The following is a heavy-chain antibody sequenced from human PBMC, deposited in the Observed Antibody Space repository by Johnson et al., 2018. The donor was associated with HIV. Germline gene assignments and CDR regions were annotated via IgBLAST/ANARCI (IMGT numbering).Heavy chain of an antibody. CDR1: GFTFGDYY. D-gene: IGHD4-23*01. Sequence: QVQLVESGGGLVKPGGSLRLSCAASGFTFGDYYMSWLRQAPGKGLEWVSYISSSGRTIYYVESVKDRFTISRDNSKNTLYLQMNSLRAEDTAVYYCRVVTGAFDIWGQGAMVTVSS. J-gene: IGHJ3*02. CDR2: ISSSGRTI. CDR3: RVVTGAFDI. V-gene: IGHV3-11*04.